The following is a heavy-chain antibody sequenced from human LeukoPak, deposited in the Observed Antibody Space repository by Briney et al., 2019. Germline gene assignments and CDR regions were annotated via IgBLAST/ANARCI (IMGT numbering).Heavy chain of an antibody. D-gene: IGHD1-14*01. CDR2: IYTSGST. CDR1: GGSFSNYY. CDR3: ARQPPQYYGMDV. Sequence: SETLSLTCTVSGGSFSNYYWSWVRQPAGKGLEWIGRIYTSGSTNYNPSVKSRVTMSVDTSNNQFSLKLTSVTAADTAVYYCARQPPQYYGMDVWGQGTTVTVSS. V-gene: IGHV4-4*07. J-gene: IGHJ6*02.